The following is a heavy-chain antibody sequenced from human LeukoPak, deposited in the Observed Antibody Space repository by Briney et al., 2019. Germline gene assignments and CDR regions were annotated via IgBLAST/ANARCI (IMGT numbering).Heavy chain of an antibody. J-gene: IGHJ6*03. V-gene: IGHV5-51*01. D-gene: IGHD6-13*01. CDR1: GYSFTSYW. Sequence: GESLKIACKGSGYSFTSYWIGWVRQMPGKGLEWMGIIYPGDSDTRYSPSFQGQVTISADKSISTAYLQWSSLKASDTAIYYCARQGAAGKYYYYYMDVWGKGTTVTVSS. CDR3: ARQGAAGKYYYYYMDV. CDR2: IYPGDSDT.